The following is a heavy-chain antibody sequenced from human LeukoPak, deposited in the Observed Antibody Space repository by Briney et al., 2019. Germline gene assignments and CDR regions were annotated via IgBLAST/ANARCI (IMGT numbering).Heavy chain of an antibody. V-gene: IGHV1-24*01. J-gene: IGHJ4*02. CDR2: FDPEDGET. CDR3: AGCSSTSCFYFDY. D-gene: IGHD2-2*01. Sequence: ASVKVSCKVSGYTLTELSMHWERQAPGKGLEWMGGFDPEDGETIYAQKFQGRVTMTEDTSTDTAYMELSSLRSEDTAVYYCAGCSSTSCFYFDYWGQGTLVTVSS. CDR1: GYTLTELS.